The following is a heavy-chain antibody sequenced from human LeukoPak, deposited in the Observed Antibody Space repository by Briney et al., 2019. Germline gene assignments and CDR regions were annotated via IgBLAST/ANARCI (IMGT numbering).Heavy chain of an antibody. CDR2: ISGSSSYI. Sequence: XMXWVRXXXXKGLEWVSFISGSSSYIYSADSVKGRFTISRDNAENSLYLQMNSLRAEDTAVYYCASGVVSAYWGQGTLVTVSS. J-gene: IGHJ4*02. D-gene: IGHD3-3*01. V-gene: IGHV3-21*01. CDR3: ASGVVSAY. CDR1: X.